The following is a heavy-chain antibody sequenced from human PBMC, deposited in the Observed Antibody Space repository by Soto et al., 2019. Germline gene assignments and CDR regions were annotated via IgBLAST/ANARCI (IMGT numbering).Heavy chain of an antibody. D-gene: IGHD6-13*01. CDR1: GYTFTYYG. J-gene: IGHJ5*02. V-gene: IGHV1-3*01. Sequence: GASVKVSCKASGYTFTYYGLHWVRQAPGQRLEWMGWINAANGDKIYSPNFQGRVTITRDTSASTAYMELSSLRSEDTAVYYCVRRHVSATGIDWFDPWGQGTLVTVSS. CDR2: INAANGDK. CDR3: VRRHVSATGIDWFDP.